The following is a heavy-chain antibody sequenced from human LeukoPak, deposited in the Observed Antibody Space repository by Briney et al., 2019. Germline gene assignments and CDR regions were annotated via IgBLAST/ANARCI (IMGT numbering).Heavy chain of an antibody. V-gene: IGHV3-33*01. J-gene: IGHJ6*03. CDR2: IYYDGSNK. Sequence: GGSLRLSCAASGMTFSNYGMHWVRQAPGKGLEWVAVIYYDGSNKYYADSAKGRFIISRDNSKNTLYLQMNSLRAEDTAVYYCARAHYSNGPPYFFYYYMDVWGKGTTVTVSS. CDR1: GMTFSNYG. D-gene: IGHD4-11*01. CDR3: ARAHYSNGPPYFFYYYMDV.